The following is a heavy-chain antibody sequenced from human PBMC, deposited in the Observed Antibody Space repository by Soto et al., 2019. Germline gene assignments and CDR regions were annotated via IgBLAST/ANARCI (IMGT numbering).Heavy chain of an antibody. J-gene: IGHJ6*01. CDR3: ARGWVEEAGQYYYGMDV. Sequence: ASVXVSFKSSLYTFTIYYMHLLLQAAGQGLEWMGIINPSGGSTIYAQKFQGRVTMTRDTSTSTVYMELSSLRSEDTAVYYCARGWVEEAGQYYYGMDVWGQGTTVTVSS. V-gene: IGHV1-46*01. CDR2: INPSGGST. D-gene: IGHD6-13*01. CDR1: LYTFTIYY.